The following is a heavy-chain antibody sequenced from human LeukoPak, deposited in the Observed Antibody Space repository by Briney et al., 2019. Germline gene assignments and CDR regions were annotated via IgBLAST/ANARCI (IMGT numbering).Heavy chain of an antibody. J-gene: IGHJ4*02. CDR1: GGSISTYY. D-gene: IGHD5/OR15-5a*01. Sequence: SETLSLTCTVSGGSISTYYWSWIRQPPGKGLEWIGYIYYSGITSYSPSLKSRVAISVDTSKYQFSLKLSSVTAADTAVYYCVADVGLRDFDYWGQGTLVTVSS. V-gene: IGHV4-59*01. CDR2: IYYSGIT. CDR3: VADVGLRDFDY.